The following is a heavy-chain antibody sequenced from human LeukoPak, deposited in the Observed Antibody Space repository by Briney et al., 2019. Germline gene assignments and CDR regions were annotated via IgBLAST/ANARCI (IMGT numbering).Heavy chain of an antibody. Sequence: VASVKVSCKASGYTFTSYGISWVRHAPGQGLEWMGWISGSNGNTKYAQKVQGRVTMTTDTSTTTAYMEVRSLRSDDTAVYYRARDRDRMVQGVTALFDYWGQGTLVTVSS. J-gene: IGHJ4*02. CDR2: ISGSNGNT. V-gene: IGHV1-18*01. CDR1: GYTFTSYG. CDR3: ARDRDRMVQGVTALFDY. D-gene: IGHD3-10*01.